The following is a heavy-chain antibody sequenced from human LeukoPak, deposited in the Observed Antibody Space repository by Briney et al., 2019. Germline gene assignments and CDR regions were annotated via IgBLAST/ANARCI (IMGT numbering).Heavy chain of an antibody. CDR2: IKSKTDGGTT. D-gene: IGHD3-10*01. CDR1: GFTFSNAW. J-gene: IGHJ3*02. Sequence: GSLRLSCAASGFTFSNAWMSWVRQAPGKGLEWVGRIKSKTDGGTTEYAAPVKGRFTISRDDSKNTLYLQMNILETEDTAVYYCTTHSITRSAFDIWGQGTMVTVSS. CDR3: TTHSITRSAFDI. V-gene: IGHV3-15*07.